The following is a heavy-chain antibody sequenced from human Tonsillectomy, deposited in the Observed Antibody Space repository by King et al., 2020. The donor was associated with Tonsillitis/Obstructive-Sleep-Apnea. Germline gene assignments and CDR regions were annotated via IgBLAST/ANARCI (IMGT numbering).Heavy chain of an antibody. CDR2: INHSGRT. D-gene: IGHD4-11*01. CDR3: ARGWAPDSSKYYSYYYMDV. Sequence: VQLQQWGAGLLKTSETLSLTCAVYGGSFNHYSWTWIRQPPGKGLEWIGEINHSGRTKYKLSLKSRVTISVDTSKKQFSLKVNSVTAADTAAYYCARGWAPDSSKYYSYYYMDVWGKGTTVTVPS. J-gene: IGHJ6*03. V-gene: IGHV4-34*01. CDR1: GGSFNHYS.